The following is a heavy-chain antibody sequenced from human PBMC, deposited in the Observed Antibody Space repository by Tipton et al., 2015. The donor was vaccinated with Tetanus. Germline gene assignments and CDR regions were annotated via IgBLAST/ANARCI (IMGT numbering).Heavy chain of an antibody. J-gene: IGHJ6*02. CDR2: IYESGSI. V-gene: IGHV4-31*03. CDR3: ARERYIHYGMDV. Sequence: TLSLTCIVSGGSISSGGYYWSWIRQHPGKGLGWVGYIYESGSIYYNPSLKRRVSISIDTSKNQFSLKLSSVTAADTAVYYCARERYIHYGMDVWGQGTTVTVSS. CDR1: GGSISSGGYY. D-gene: IGHD1-1*01.